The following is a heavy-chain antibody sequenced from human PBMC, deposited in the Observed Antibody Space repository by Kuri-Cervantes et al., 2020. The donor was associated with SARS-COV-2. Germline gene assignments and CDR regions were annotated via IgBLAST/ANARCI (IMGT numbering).Heavy chain of an antibody. CDR1: GYSFTKFW. CDR2: IDPRDSDT. D-gene: IGHD2-21*02. J-gene: IGHJ4*02. Sequence: GGSLRLSCKGSGYSFTKFWIGWVRQMPGRGLEWMGIIDPRDSDTKCSPSFEGQVTFSVDKSTNTAYLQWSFLKPSDSAIYYCARLEVLVTAIPFDSWGQGTLVTVSS. V-gene: IGHV5-51*01. CDR3: ARLEVLVTAIPFDS.